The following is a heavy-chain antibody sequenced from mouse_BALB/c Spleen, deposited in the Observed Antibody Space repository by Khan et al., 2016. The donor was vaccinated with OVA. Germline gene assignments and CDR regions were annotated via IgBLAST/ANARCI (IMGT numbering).Heavy chain of an antibody. CDR1: GYSFTSYY. V-gene: IGHV1S135*01. CDR2: IDPFNGGT. D-gene: IGHD2-2*01. CDR3: ARHGYVAWFAY. Sequence: VQLQQSEPELMKPGASVKISCKASGYSFTSYYIHWVKQSHGKSLEWIGYIDPFNGGTSYNPKFKGKATLTVDKSSSTAYMHLSSLTSDDSAVYYCARHGYVAWFAYWGQGTLVTVSA. J-gene: IGHJ3*01.